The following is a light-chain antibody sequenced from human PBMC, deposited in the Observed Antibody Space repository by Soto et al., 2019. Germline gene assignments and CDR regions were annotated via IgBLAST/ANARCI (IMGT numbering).Light chain of an antibody. J-gene: IGLJ1*01. V-gene: IGLV2-18*02. CDR3: SSFTSSKTYV. CDR1: SSDVGNYNR. CDR2: DVS. Sequence: QSALTQPPSVSGSPGQSVTISCSGTSSDVGNYNRVSWYQQPPGTAPKLMIYDVSNRPSGVGDRFSGSKSGNTAYLTISGLQAEDEADYYCSSFTSSKTYVFGTGTKVTVL.